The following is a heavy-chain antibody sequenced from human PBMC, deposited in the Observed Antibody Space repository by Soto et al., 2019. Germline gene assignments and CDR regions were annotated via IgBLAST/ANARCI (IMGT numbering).Heavy chain of an antibody. Sequence: EVQLLESGGGLVQPGGSLRLSCAASGFTFNSYAMAWVRQAPGKGLEWVSAIGAGGRTTYYADSVQGRFTISRDNSKNTLYLQMNSLRTEDTAVYYCAKDRLTTVTDYDYWGQGTLVTVSS. V-gene: IGHV3-23*01. CDR3: AKDRLTTVTDYDY. J-gene: IGHJ4*02. D-gene: IGHD4-17*01. CDR2: IGAGGRTT. CDR1: GFTFNSYA.